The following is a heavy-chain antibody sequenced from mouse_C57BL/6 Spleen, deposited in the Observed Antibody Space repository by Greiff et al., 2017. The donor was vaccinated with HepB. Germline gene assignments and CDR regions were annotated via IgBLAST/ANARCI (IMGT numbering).Heavy chain of an antibody. CDR3: ASSSGYDSWYFDV. Sequence: QVQLKESGPGLVQPSQSLSITCTVSGFSLTSYGVHWVRQSPGKGLEWLGVIWSGGSTDYNAAFISRLSISKDNSKSQVFFKMNSLQADDTAIYYCASSSGYDSWYFDVWGTGTTVTVSS. CDR2: IWSGGST. CDR1: GFSLTSYG. J-gene: IGHJ1*03. V-gene: IGHV2-2*01. D-gene: IGHD2-2*01.